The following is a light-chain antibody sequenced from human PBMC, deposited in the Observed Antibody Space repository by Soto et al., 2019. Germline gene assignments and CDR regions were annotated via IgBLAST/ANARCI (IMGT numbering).Light chain of an antibody. CDR1: SSDVGGYNY. CDR3: SSHTSSSTYV. Sequence: QSALTQPASVAGSPGPSITISCTGTSSDVGGYNYVSWYQQHPGKAPQLMLYDVSNRPSGVSNRFSVSKAGNTAYRTISGRQAEDEAEYHCSSHTSSSTYVCGPGTQLPVL. CDR2: DVS. J-gene: IGLJ1*01. V-gene: IGLV2-14*01.